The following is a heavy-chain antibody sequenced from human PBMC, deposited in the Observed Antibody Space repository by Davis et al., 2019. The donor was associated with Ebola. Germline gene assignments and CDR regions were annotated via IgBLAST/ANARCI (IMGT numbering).Heavy chain of an antibody. V-gene: IGHV3-23*01. CDR3: AKNGIVGTYYYYYYMDV. J-gene: IGHJ6*03. CDR1: GFNVSSNY. Sequence: PGGSLRLSCAASGFNVSSNYMSWVRQAPGKGLEWVSAISGNGDSTYYADSVKGRFTISRDNSKNTLYLQMNSLRAEDTAVYYCAKNGIVGTYYYYYYMDVWGKGTTVTVSS. D-gene: IGHD1-26*01. CDR2: ISGNGDST.